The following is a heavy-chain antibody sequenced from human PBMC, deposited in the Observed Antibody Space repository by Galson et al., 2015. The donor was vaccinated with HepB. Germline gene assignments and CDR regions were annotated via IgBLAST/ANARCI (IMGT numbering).Heavy chain of an antibody. D-gene: IGHD3-16*01. CDR2: ISYDGSNK. J-gene: IGHJ4*02. Sequence: SLRLSCAASGFTFSSYAMHWVRQAPGKGLEWVAVISYDGSNKHYADSVKGRFTISRDNSKNTLYLQMNSLRAEDTAVYYCARDLGAVDYWGQGTLVTVSS. CDR3: ARDLGAVDY. V-gene: IGHV3-30-3*01. CDR1: GFTFSSYA.